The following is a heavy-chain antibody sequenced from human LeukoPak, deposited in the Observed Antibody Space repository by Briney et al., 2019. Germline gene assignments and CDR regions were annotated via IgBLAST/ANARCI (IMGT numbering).Heavy chain of an antibody. CDR1: GFTFSNYA. V-gene: IGHV3-23*01. Sequence: GGSLRLSCAASGFTFSNYAMSWVRQAPGKGLEWVSAISGSGDSTFNSDSVKGRFTISRDNSKNTLYLQMNSLRAEDTALYYCATSTVAKYDYWGQGTQVAVSS. D-gene: IGHD4-11*01. J-gene: IGHJ4*02. CDR2: ISGSGDST. CDR3: ATSTVAKYDY.